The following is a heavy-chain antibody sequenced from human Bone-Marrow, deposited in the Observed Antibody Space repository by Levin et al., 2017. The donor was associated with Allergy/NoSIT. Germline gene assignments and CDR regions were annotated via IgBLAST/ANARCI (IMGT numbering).Heavy chain of an antibody. CDR1: GGTFSSYA. CDR2: IIPIFGTA. CDR3: ARALGALWFGEFNY. V-gene: IGHV1-69*06. D-gene: IGHD3-10*01. Sequence: GASVKVSCKASGGTFSSYAISWVRQAPGQGLEWMGGIIPIFGTANYAQKFQGRVTITADKSTSTAYMELSSLRSEDTAVYYCARALGALWFGEFNYWGQGTLVTVSS. J-gene: IGHJ4*02.